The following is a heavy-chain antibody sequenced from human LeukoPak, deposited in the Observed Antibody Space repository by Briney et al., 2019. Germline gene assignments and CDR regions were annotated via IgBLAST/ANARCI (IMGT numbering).Heavy chain of an antibody. J-gene: IGHJ4*02. V-gene: IGHV3-7*01. Sequence: GGSLRLSCSASGFTFSTYWMSWVRQAPGKGLEWVANIKRDGSEKYYVDSVKGRFTISRDNAKNSLYLQMDSLRAEDTAVYYCARSSSSWYPLFDYWGQGTLVTVSS. CDR1: GFTFSTYW. CDR3: ARSSSSWYPLFDY. D-gene: IGHD6-13*01. CDR2: IKRDGSEK.